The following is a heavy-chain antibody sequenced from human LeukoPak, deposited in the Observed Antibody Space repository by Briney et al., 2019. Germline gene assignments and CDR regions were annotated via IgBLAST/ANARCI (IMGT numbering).Heavy chain of an antibody. CDR3: ARDRGYCSSTSCYNWFDP. Sequence: PGGSLRLSCAASGFTFSSYWMSWVRQAPGKGLEWVANIRQDGSEKYYVDSVKGRFTISRDNAKNSLYLQMNSLRAEDTAVYYCARDRGYCSSTSCYNWFDPWGQGTLVTVSS. CDR2: IRQDGSEK. CDR1: GFTFSSYW. V-gene: IGHV3-7*01. J-gene: IGHJ5*02. D-gene: IGHD2-2*01.